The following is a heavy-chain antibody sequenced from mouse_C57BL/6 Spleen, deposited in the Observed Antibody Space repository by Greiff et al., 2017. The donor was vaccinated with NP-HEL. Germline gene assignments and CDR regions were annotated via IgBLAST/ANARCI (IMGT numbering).Heavy chain of an antibody. CDR1: GYSITSGYD. CDR3: ARGGPAQYYFDY. J-gene: IGHJ2*01. Sequence: VQLKESGPGMVKPSQSLSLTCTVTGYSITSGYDWHWIRHFPGNKLEWVGYISYSGSTNYNPSLKSRISITHDTSKNHFFLKLNSVTTEDTATYYCARGGPAQYYFDYWGQGTTLTVSS. V-gene: IGHV3-1*01. CDR2: ISYSGST.